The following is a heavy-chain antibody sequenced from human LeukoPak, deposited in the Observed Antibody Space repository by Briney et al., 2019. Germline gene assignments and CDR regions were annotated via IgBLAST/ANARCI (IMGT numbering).Heavy chain of an antibody. Sequence: ASVTVSCKASGGTFSSYAISWVRQAPGQGLEWMGRIIPILGIANYAQKFQGRVTITADKSTSTAYMELSSLRSEDTAVYYCAREGDVVVVAATPFDYWGQGTLVTVSS. CDR1: GGTFSSYA. V-gene: IGHV1-69*04. CDR2: IIPILGIA. D-gene: IGHD2-15*01. J-gene: IGHJ4*02. CDR3: AREGDVVVVAATPFDY.